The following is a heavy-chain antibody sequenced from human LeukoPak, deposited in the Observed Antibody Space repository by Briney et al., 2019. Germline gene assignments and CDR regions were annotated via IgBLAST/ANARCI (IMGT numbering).Heavy chain of an antibody. CDR1: GFTFSSYA. J-gene: IGHJ5*02. Sequence: PGGSLRLSCAASGFTFSSYAMSWVRQAPGKGPEWVSAIGGRGTSTYYADSLGGRFTISRDNSKDMLYLQMNSLKVEDTATYYCGKVGGAWGQGTKVTVSS. V-gene: IGHV3-23*01. CDR2: IGGRGTST. D-gene: IGHD3-16*01. CDR3: GKVGGA.